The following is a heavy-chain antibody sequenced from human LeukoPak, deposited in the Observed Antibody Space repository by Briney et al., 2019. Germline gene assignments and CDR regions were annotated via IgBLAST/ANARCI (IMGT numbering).Heavy chain of an antibody. CDR3: AKLGGFDILTGIDH. CDR1: GFTFNSYS. V-gene: IGHV3-23*01. D-gene: IGHD3-9*01. J-gene: IGHJ4*02. Sequence: GGSLRLSCATSGFTFNSYSMSWVRQAPGKGLEWVSSIEGSRGNTYHADSVKGRFTISRDTSKNTLYLQMNSLRVEDTAKYYCAKLGGFDILTGIDHWGQGTLVTVSS. CDR2: IEGSRGNT.